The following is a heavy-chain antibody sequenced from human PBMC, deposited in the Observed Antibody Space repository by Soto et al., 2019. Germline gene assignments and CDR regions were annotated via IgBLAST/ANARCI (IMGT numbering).Heavy chain of an antibody. Sequence: GASVQVSCKASGYTFTSYGISWVRQAPGQGLEWMGIINPSCGSTSYAQKFQGRVTMTRDTSTSTVYMELSSLRSEDTAVYYCARAYSSGPNLDYWGQGTLVTVSS. J-gene: IGHJ4*02. CDR1: GYTFTSYG. V-gene: IGHV1-46*03. CDR3: ARAYSSGPNLDY. D-gene: IGHD6-19*01. CDR2: INPSCGST.